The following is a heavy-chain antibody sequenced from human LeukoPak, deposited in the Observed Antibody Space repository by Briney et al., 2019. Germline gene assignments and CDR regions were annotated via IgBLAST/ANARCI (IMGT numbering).Heavy chain of an antibody. CDR1: GFTFSSYS. J-gene: IGHJ6*03. Sequence: GGSLRLSCAASGFTFSSYSMNWVRHAPGKGLERVSYISSSSSTIYYADSVKGRFTISRDNAKNSLYLQMNSLRAEDTAVYYCARGPRVRDHGDYVGTYYYLDVWGKGTTVTVSS. D-gene: IGHD4-17*01. CDR3: ARGPRVRDHGDYVGTYYYLDV. CDR2: ISSSSSTI. V-gene: IGHV3-48*01.